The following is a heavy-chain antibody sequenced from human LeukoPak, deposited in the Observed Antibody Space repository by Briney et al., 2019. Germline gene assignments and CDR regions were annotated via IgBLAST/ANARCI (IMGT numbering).Heavy chain of an antibody. Sequence: PGESLKISCKGSGXSFTTYCISWVRQMPGKGLEWMGRIDPSDSYTNYSPSFQGHVTISADKSISTAYLQWSSLKASDSAMYYCARHYGSLFDYWGQGTLVTVSS. D-gene: IGHD3-10*01. V-gene: IGHV5-10-1*01. CDR3: ARHYGSLFDY. CDR2: IDPSDSYT. J-gene: IGHJ4*02. CDR1: GXSFTTYC.